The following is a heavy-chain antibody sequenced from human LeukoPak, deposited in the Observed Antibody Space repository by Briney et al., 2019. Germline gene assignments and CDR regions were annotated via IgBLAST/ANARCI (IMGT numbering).Heavy chain of an antibody. CDR2: ITGSGGST. J-gene: IGHJ4*02. V-gene: IGHV3-23*01. CDR3: AKDRFCCGYTGWQFDY. D-gene: IGHD3-3*01. CDR1: GFTFSNYA. Sequence: PGGSLRLSCAASGFTFSNYAMSWVRQAPGKGLEWVSAITGSGGSTNYADSVKGRFTISRDNSKNTLYLQMQSLRAEDTAVYYCAKDRFCCGYTGWQFDYWGQGSLVTVSS.